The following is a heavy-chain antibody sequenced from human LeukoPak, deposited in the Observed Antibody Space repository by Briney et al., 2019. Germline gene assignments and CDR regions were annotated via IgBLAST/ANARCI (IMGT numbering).Heavy chain of an antibody. D-gene: IGHD3-10*01. CDR3: AIRGFISDYYGMDV. V-gene: IGHV3-30-3*01. CDR1: GFTFSSYA. J-gene: IGHJ6*02. Sequence: GGSLRLSCAASGFTFSSYAMHWVRQAPGKGLEWVAVISYDESNKYYADSVKGRFTISRDNSKNTLFLQMNSLRAEDAAVYYCAIRGFISDYYGMDVWGQGTTVTVSS. CDR2: ISYDESNK.